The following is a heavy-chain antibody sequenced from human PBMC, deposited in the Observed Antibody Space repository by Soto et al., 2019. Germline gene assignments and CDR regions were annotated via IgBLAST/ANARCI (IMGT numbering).Heavy chain of an antibody. CDR3: ARGGGYSGYDYVGFDY. J-gene: IGHJ4*02. Sequence: SETLSLTCAVYGGSFSGDYWSWIRQPPGKGLDWIGEINHSGSTNYNPSLKSRVTISVDTSKNQFSLKLSSVPAADTAVYYCARGGGYSGYDYVGFDYWGQGTLVTVSS. CDR1: GGSFSGDY. CDR2: INHSGST. D-gene: IGHD5-12*01. V-gene: IGHV4-34*01.